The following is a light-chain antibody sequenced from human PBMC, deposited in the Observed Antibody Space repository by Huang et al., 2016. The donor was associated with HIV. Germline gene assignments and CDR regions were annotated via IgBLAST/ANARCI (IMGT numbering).Light chain of an antibody. J-gene: IGKJ2*01. CDR1: QSVSGSY. Sequence: EIVLTQSPGTLSLSPGERATLSCRARQSVSGSYLAWYQQKPGQAPRLLIYGASSRGTGIPDRFSGSGSGTDFTLTISRLEPEDFAVYYCQQYGSSPPNTFGQGTKLEIK. CDR3: QQYGSSPPNT. CDR2: GAS. V-gene: IGKV3-20*01.